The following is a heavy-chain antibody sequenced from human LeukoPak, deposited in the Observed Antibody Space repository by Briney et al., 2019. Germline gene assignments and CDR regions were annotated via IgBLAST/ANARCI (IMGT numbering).Heavy chain of an antibody. CDR1: GYTFTSYD. J-gene: IGHJ6*02. CDR2: MNPNSGNT. V-gene: IGHV1-8*01. Sequence: ASVKVSCKASGYTFTSYDINWVRQATGQGLEWMGWMNPNSGNTGYAQKFQGRVTMTRNTSISTAYMELSSLRSEDTAVYYCARWQSSSWPYYYYYGMDVWGQGTTVTVSS. CDR3: ARWQSSSWPYYYYYGMDV. D-gene: IGHD6-13*01.